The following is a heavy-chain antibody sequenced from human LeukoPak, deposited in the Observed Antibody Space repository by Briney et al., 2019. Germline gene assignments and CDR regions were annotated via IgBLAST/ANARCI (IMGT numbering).Heavy chain of an antibody. J-gene: IGHJ5*02. V-gene: IGHV1-18*04. CDR2: ISAYNGNT. Sequence: ASVKVSCKASGYTFTSHGISWVRQAPGQGLEWMGWISAYNGNTNYAQKLQGRVTMTTDTSTSTAYMELRSLRSDDTAVYYCARGTIAAAGSNWFDPWGQGTLVTVSS. CDR1: GYTFTSHG. CDR3: ARGTIAAAGSNWFDP. D-gene: IGHD6-13*01.